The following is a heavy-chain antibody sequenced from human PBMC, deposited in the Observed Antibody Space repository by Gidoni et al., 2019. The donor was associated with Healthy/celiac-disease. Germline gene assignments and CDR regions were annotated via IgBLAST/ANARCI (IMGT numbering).Heavy chain of an antibody. J-gene: IGHJ4*02. Sequence: QLQLQESGSGLVKPPQTLSLTCAVSGGPISSGGYSWSWLRQPPGKGLEWIGYIYHSGSSYYNPSLKSRVTRSVNRSKNQFSLKLSSVTAADTAVYYCARRVEMATISYYFDYWGQGTLVTVSS. CDR3: ARRVEMATISYYFDY. CDR2: IYHSGSS. D-gene: IGHD5-12*01. V-gene: IGHV4-30-2*01. CDR1: GGPISSGGYS.